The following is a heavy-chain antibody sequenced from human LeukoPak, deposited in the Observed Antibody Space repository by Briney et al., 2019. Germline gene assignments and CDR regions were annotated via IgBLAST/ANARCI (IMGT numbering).Heavy chain of an antibody. CDR2: IWYDGSNK. CDR3: ARGYCSGTSCYAFDAFDI. Sequence: GGSLRLSCAASGFTFSSYGMHWVRQAPGKGLEWVAVIWYDGSNKYYADSVKGRFTISRDNSKNTLYLQMNSLRAEDTAVYYCARGYCSGTSCYAFDAFDIWGQGTMVTVSS. CDR1: GFTFSSYG. V-gene: IGHV3-33*01. J-gene: IGHJ3*02. D-gene: IGHD2-2*01.